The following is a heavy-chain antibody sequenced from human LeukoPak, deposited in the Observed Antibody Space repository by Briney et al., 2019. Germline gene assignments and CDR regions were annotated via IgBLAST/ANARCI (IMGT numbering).Heavy chain of an antibody. D-gene: IGHD3-22*01. J-gene: IGHJ4*02. CDR2: IIPILGIA. CDR1: GGTFSSYA. Sequence: SVKVSCKASGGTFSSYAISWVRQAPGQGLEWMGRIIPILGIANYAQKFQGRVTITADKSTSTAYMELSSLRSEDTAVYYCARVGPSADYYDSSGYFLPYYFDYWGQGTLVTVSS. CDR3: ARVGPSADYYDSSGYFLPYYFDY. V-gene: IGHV1-69*04.